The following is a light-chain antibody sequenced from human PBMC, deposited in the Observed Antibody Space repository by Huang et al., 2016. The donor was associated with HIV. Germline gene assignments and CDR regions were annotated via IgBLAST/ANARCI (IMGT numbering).Light chain of an antibody. J-gene: IGKJ5*01. CDR3: MQALQTPRT. V-gene: IGKV2-28*01. Sequence: DIVMTQSPLSLPVTPGEPASISCRSRQSLLHTNGYNYVDWYLQKPGQPPKLVIYLASKRASGVPDRFSGSGSVTHFTLKISRVEAEDVGVYYCMQALQTPRTFGQGTRLEIK. CDR1: QSLLHTNGYNY. CDR2: LAS.